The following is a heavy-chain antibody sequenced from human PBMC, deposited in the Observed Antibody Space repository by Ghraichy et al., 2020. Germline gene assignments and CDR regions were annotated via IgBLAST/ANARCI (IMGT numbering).Heavy chain of an antibody. V-gene: IGHV3-23*01. CDR1: GFTFSSYA. D-gene: IGHD3-10*01. Sequence: GGSLRHSCTASGFTFSSYAMTWVRQAPGKGLEWVSTISGSVGSTYYTDSVKGRFTISRDNSKNTLYLQMNSLRAEDTAVYYCAKRYSGSYYPNMAFDYWGQGTLVTVSS. J-gene: IGHJ4*02. CDR3: AKRYSGSYYPNMAFDY. CDR2: ISGSVGST.